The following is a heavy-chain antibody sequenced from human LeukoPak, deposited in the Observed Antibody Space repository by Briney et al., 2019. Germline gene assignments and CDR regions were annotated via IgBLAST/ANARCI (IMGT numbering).Heavy chain of an antibody. J-gene: IGHJ4*02. D-gene: IGHD2-2*01. CDR1: GGSISSYY. CDR2: IYYSGST. CDR3: ARGPHCTSTSCYYFDY. V-gene: IGHV4-59*01. Sequence: SETLSLTCTVSGGSISSYYWSWIRQPPGKELEWIGYIYYSGSTNYNPSLKSRVTISVDTSKNQFSLKLSSVTAAHTAVYYCARGPHCTSTSCYYFDYWGQGTLVTVSS.